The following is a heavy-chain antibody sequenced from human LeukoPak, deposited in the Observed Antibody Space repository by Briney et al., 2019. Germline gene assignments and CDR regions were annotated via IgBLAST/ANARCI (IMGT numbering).Heavy chain of an antibody. CDR1: GGSISSSSYY. V-gene: IGHV4-39*02. D-gene: IGHD6-13*01. Sequence: SETLSLTCTVSGGSISSSSYYWGWIRQPPGKGLEWIESIYYSGSTYYNPSLKSRVTISVDTSKNQFSLKLSSVTAADTAVYYCAREGRWQQLVVSFDYWGQGTLVTVSS. J-gene: IGHJ4*02. CDR3: AREGRWQQLVVSFDY. CDR2: IYYSGST.